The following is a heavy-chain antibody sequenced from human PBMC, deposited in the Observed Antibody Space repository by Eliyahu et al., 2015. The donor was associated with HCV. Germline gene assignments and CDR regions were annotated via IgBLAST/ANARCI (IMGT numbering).Heavy chain of an antibody. D-gene: IGHD2-2*01. J-gene: IGHJ3*02. CDR3: ARDLVPAAISHAFDI. CDR2: INAGNGNT. Sequence: QVQLVQSGAEVKKPGASVKVSCKASGYTFTSYAMHWVRQAPGQRLEWMGWINAGNGNTKYSQKFQGRVTITRDTSASTAYMELSSLRSEDTAVYYCARDLVPAAISHAFDIWGQGTMVTVSS. CDR1: GYTFTSYA. V-gene: IGHV1-3*01.